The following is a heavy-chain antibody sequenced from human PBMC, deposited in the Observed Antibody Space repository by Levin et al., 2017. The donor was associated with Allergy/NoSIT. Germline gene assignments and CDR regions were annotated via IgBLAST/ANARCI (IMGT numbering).Heavy chain of an antibody. J-gene: IGHJ4*02. CDR3: ARVAYYYGSGGLGH. D-gene: IGHD3-10*01. V-gene: IGHV1-8*01. Sequence: ASVKVSCKASGYTFTSYDINWVRQATGQGLEWMGWMNPNSGNTGYAQKFQGRVTMTRDTSISTAYMELSSLRSEDTAVYYCARVAYYYGSGGLGHWGQGTLVTVSS. CDR1: GYTFTSYD. CDR2: MNPNSGNT.